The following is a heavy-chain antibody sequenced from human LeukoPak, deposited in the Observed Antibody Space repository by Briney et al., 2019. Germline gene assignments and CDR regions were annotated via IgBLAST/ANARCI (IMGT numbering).Heavy chain of an antibody. Sequence: GGSLRLSCAASGFTFSIYWVNWVRQTPGKGLEWVAKINQDGSEKYYLDSVKGRFTISRDNGKNSLYLQMNSLRVEDTAVYYCARGAKWGNGWFFDYWGQGTLVTVSS. CDR2: INQDGSEK. D-gene: IGHD6-19*01. J-gene: IGHJ4*02. CDR1: GFTFSIYW. CDR3: ARGAKWGNGWFFDY. V-gene: IGHV3-7*01.